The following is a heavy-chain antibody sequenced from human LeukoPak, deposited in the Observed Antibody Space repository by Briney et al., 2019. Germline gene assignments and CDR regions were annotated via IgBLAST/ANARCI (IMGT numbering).Heavy chain of an antibody. Sequence: PGGSLRLSCTASGFTFADYAMHWVRQAPGKGLEWVSLISGDGDTTYYADSVKGRFTISRDNSKNSLFLQMNSLKTGDTALYYCTKDAPASSSGFYYYYGMDVWDQGTTVTVSS. J-gene: IGHJ6*02. CDR2: ISGDGDTT. CDR3: TKDAPASSSGFYYYYGMDV. D-gene: IGHD6-6*01. CDR1: GFTFADYA. V-gene: IGHV3-43*02.